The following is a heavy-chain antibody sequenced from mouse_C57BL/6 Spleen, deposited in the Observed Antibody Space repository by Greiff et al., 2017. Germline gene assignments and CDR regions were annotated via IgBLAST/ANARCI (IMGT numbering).Heavy chain of an antibody. J-gene: IGHJ1*03. CDR1: GFTFSDYY. D-gene: IGHD2-2*01. V-gene: IGHV5-16*01. CDR2: INYDGSST. CDR3: AREIYYGYDGWYFDV. Sequence: EVMLVESEGGLVQPGRSMKLSCTASGFTFSDYYMAWVRQVPEKGLEWVANINYDGSSTYYLDSLKSRFIISRDNAKNILYLQMSSLKSEDTATYYCAREIYYGYDGWYFDVWGTGTTVTVSS.